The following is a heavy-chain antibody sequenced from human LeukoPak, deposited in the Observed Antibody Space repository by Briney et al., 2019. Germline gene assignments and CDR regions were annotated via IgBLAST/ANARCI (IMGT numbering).Heavy chain of an antibody. Sequence: GGSLRLSCAASGFTVSSNYMNWVRQAPGKGLEWVSSISSSSSYIYYADSVKGRFTTSRDNAKNSLYLQMNSLRPEDTAVYYCARASYYDSSGTVGYDYWGQGTLVTVSS. CDR2: ISSSSSYI. CDR3: ARASYYDSSGTVGYDY. V-gene: IGHV3-21*01. CDR1: GFTVSSNY. D-gene: IGHD3-22*01. J-gene: IGHJ4*02.